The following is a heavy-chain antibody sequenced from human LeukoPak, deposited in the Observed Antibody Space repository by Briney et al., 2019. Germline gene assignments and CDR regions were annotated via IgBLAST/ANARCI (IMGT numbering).Heavy chain of an antibody. Sequence: GGSLRLSCAASGFTVSSNYMSWVRQAPGKGLEWVSVIYSGGSTYYADSVKGRFTISRDNSKNTLSLQMNSLRAGDTAVYYCAKDVWFGESIDTYYYYGMDVWGQGTTVTVSS. CDR2: IYSGGST. D-gene: IGHD3-10*01. J-gene: IGHJ6*02. V-gene: IGHV3-53*05. CDR3: AKDVWFGESIDTYYYYGMDV. CDR1: GFTVSSNY.